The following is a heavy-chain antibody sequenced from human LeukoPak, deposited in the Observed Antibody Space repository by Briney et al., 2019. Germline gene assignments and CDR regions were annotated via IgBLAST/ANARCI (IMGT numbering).Heavy chain of an antibody. Sequence: ASVKVSRKASGYTFTSYGISWVRQAPGQGLEWMGWISAYNGNTNYAQKLQGRVTMTTDTSTSTAYMELRSLRSDDTAVYYCARAVETTHYDILGGYWFDPWGQGTLVTVSS. CDR1: GYTFTSYG. CDR3: ARAVETTHYDILGGYWFDP. J-gene: IGHJ5*02. CDR2: ISAYNGNT. V-gene: IGHV1-18*01. D-gene: IGHD3-9*01.